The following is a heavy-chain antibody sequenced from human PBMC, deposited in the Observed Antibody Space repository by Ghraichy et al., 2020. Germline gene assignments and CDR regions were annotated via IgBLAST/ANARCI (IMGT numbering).Heavy chain of an antibody. CDR1: GFTFSSYG. D-gene: IGHD2-15*01. V-gene: IGHV3-30*18. Sequence: GESLNISCAASGFTFSSYGMHWVRQAPGKGLEWVAVISYDGSNKYYADSVKGRFTISRDNSKNTLYLQMNSLRAEDTAVYYCAKGPRRYCSGGSCYDYFDYWGQGTLVTVSS. CDR2: ISYDGSNK. J-gene: IGHJ4*02. CDR3: AKGPRRYCSGGSCYDYFDY.